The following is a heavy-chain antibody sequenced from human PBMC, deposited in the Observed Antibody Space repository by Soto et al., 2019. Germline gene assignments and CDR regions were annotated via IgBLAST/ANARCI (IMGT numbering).Heavy chain of an antibody. CDR1: GFTFSRDG. J-gene: IGHJ4*02. D-gene: IGHD5-12*01. CDR3: ARSGDGYNFPDY. Sequence: EVQLLESGGGLVQAGGSLRLSCAASGFTFSRDGMSWVRQAPGKGLEWVSSISSSSSYIYYADSVKGRFTISRDNAKNSLYLQMNSLRAEDTAVYYCARSGDGYNFPDYWGQGTLVTVSS. V-gene: IGHV3-21*01. CDR2: ISSSSSYI.